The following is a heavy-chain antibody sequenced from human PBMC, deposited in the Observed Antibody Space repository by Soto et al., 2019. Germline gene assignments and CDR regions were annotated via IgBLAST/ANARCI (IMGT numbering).Heavy chain of an antibody. Sequence: SETLSLTCAVSGGSISSSSNYWGWIRQPPGKGLEWIGSIYFNGSPYYSPSLKSRVTVSVDTSKNQFALKLSSVTAADTAVYYCARAPLNWGQGTLVTAPQ. CDR2: IYFNGSP. CDR1: GGSISSSSNY. J-gene: IGHJ4*02. V-gene: IGHV4-39*01. CDR3: ARAPLN.